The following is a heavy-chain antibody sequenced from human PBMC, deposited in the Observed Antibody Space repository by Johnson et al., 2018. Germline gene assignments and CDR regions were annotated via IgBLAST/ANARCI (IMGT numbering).Heavy chain of an antibody. D-gene: IGHD5-24*01. CDR1: GYSFSNYW. J-gene: IGHJ3*02. CDR3: ASRRDGYNFDAFDI. V-gene: IGHV5-51*01. Sequence: VQLVQSGAEVKKPGESLKISCKGSGYSFSNYWIGWVRQMPGKGLEWMGIISPGDSDTRYRPSFQGQVTISADKSISTAHLQWSNLKASDPATYYCASRRDGYNFDAFDIWGQGTMVTVSS. CDR2: ISPGDSDT.